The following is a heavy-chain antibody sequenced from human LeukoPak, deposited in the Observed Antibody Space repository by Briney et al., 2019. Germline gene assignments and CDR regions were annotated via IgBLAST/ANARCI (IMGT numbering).Heavy chain of an antibody. CDR3: AKGIYSSGWSYFDY. V-gene: IGHV3-30*18. CDR2: ISYDGSNG. Sequence: PGGSLRLSCAASGFSFMSYGMHWVRQAPGKGLEWVAVISYDGSNGYYADSVKGRFTISRDNSKNTLYLQMNSLRAEDTAVYYCAKGIYSSGWSYFDYWGHGTLVTVSS. J-gene: IGHJ4*01. CDR1: GFSFMSYG. D-gene: IGHD6-19*01.